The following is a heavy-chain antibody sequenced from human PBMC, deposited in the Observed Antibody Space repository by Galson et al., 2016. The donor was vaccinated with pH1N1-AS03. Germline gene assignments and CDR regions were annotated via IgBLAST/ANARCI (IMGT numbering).Heavy chain of an antibody. V-gene: IGHV3-7*01. D-gene: IGHD5-12*01. CDR3: ARDLKRGFGGGLTYGMDV. CDR2: INQDGSEK. CDR1: GFAFSTYW. J-gene: IGHJ6*02. Sequence: SLRLSCAGSGFAFSTYWMTWVRQAPGKGLEWVANINQDGSEKCYVDSVKGRFTISRDSSKNTLYLQMNSLRPEDTAMYYCARDLKRGFGGGLTYGMDVWGQGTTVTVSS.